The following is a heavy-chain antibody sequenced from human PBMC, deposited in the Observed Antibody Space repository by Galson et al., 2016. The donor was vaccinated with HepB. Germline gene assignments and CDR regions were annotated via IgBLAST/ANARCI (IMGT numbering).Heavy chain of an antibody. V-gene: IGHV5-51*01. CDR3: ARHGHIKSGIYPGSMDV. J-gene: IGHJ6*02. CDR2: IYPGDSNT. CDR1: GYSFVTYW. Sequence: SGAEVKKPGESLKISCEASGYSFVTYWIGWVRQMPGKGLEWMGIIYPGDSNTRYSPSFQGQVTISADKSISTAYPQWSSLKASDTAIYYCARHGHIKSGIYPGSMDVWGQGTTVTVSS. D-gene: IGHD3-10*01.